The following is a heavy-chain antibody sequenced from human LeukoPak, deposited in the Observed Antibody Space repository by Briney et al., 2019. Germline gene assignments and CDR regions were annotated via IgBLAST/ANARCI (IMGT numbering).Heavy chain of an antibody. CDR3: SRGLGWSGYHNYGMDV. CDR1: GYTFTSYG. Sequence: GASVKVSCKASGYTFTSYGISWVRQAPGQGLEWMGWISAYNGNTNYAQKLQVRVTMTTDTYKTKAYVELRSLRSDDEDVDYCSRGLGWSGYHNYGMDVWGQGTTVTVSS. J-gene: IGHJ6*02. V-gene: IGHV1-18*01. CDR2: ISAYNGNT. D-gene: IGHD3-3*01.